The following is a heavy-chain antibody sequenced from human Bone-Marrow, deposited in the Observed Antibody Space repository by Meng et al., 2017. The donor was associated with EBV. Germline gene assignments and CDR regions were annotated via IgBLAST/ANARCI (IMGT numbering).Heavy chain of an antibody. V-gene: IGHV4-39*07. Sequence: LPVAAPGLGTPSETLSPTCTVSGGSISSSSYYWGWIRQPPGKGLEWIGSIYYSGSTYYNPSLKSRVTISVDTSKNQFSLKLSSVTAADTAVYYCASRYGSGSYYFDYWGQGTLVTGSS. J-gene: IGHJ4*02. D-gene: IGHD3-10*01. CDR3: ASRYGSGSYYFDY. CDR1: GGSISSSSYY. CDR2: IYYSGST.